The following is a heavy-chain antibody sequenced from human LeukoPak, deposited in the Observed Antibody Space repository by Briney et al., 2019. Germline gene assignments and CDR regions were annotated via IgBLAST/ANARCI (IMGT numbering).Heavy chain of an antibody. Sequence: SETLSLTCTVSGYSISSGYYWGWIRQPPGKGLEWIGSIYHSGSTYYNPSLKSRVTISVDTSKNQFSLKLSSVTAADTAVYYCARDIGYGDYSTWGQGTLVTVSS. V-gene: IGHV4-38-2*02. CDR2: IYHSGST. D-gene: IGHD4-17*01. CDR1: GYSISSGYY. CDR3: ARDIGYGDYST. J-gene: IGHJ5*02.